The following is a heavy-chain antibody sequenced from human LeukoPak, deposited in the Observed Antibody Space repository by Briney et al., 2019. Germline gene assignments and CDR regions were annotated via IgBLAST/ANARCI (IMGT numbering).Heavy chain of an antibody. D-gene: IGHD3-10*01. Sequence: GASVKVSCKASGFTFTSSAVQWVRQARGQRLEWIGWIVVGSGNTNYAQKFQERVTITRDVSTSTAYMELSSLRSEDTAVYYCAADAYYYGSGSYTQVDYWGQGTLVTVSS. CDR1: GFTFTSSA. J-gene: IGHJ4*02. V-gene: IGHV1-58*01. CDR2: IVVGSGNT. CDR3: AADAYYYGSGSYTQVDY.